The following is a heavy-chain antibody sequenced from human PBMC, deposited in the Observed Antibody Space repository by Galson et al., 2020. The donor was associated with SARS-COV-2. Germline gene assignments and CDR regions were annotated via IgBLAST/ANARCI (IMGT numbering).Heavy chain of an antibody. Sequence: SETLSLTCTVSGGTISSGDFYWTWIRQHPGKGLEWIGYIYYSGYTSYNPSLKSRLTISVDTSKNQFSLKLSSVTAADTAVYYCARDPSPNLTGYYRPYYGMDVWGQGTTVTVSS. V-gene: IGHV4-31*03. D-gene: IGHD3-9*01. CDR3: ARDPSPNLTGYYRPYYGMDV. CDR1: GGTISSGDFY. J-gene: IGHJ6*02. CDR2: IYYSGYT.